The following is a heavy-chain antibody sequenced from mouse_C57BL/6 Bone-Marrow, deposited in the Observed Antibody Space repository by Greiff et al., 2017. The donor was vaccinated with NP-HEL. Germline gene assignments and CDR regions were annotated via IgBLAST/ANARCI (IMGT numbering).Heavy chain of an antibody. D-gene: IGHD1-1*01. Sequence: EVQLQQSGPELVKPGASVKIPCKASGYTFTDYNMDWVKQSHGKSLEWIGDINPNNGGTIYNQKFKGKATLTVDKSSSTAYMELRSLTSEDTAVYYCARSDYYGSPWFAYWGQGTLVTVSA. CDR1: GYTFTDYN. V-gene: IGHV1-18*01. CDR2: INPNNGGT. J-gene: IGHJ3*01. CDR3: ARSDYYGSPWFAY.